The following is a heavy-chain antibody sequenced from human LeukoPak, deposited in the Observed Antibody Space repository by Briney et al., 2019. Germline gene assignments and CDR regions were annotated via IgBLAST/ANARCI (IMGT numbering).Heavy chain of an antibody. CDR2: INPSGGST. V-gene: IGHV1-46*01. CDR3: ARGSGSTYYYYGMDV. CDR1: GYTFTIYY. J-gene: IGHJ6*02. Sequence: ASVKVSCKAPGYTFTIYYMHWVRQAPGQGLEWMGIINPSGGSTSYAQKFQGRVTMTRDTSTSTVYMELSSLRSEDTAVYYCARGSGSTYYYYGMDVWGQGTTVTVSS. D-gene: IGHD3-10*01.